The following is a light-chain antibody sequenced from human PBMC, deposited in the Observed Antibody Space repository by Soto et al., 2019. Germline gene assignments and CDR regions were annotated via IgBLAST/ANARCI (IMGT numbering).Light chain of an antibody. CDR3: QQYNNWPKM. J-gene: IGKJ1*01. V-gene: IGKV3-15*01. CDR1: QDFLTN. Sequence: EIVMTQSPATRSVSPGERATRSCRASQDFLTNLAWYQQKPGQSPRLLIYRASTRATGVPARFSGSGSGTEFTLTISSLQSEDFAVYYCQQYNNWPKMFGQGTKVDIK. CDR2: RAS.